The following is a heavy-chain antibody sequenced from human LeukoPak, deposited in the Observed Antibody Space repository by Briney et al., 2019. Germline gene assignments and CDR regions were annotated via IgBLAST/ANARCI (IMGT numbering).Heavy chain of an antibody. CDR2: ISGSGGST. J-gene: IGHJ4*02. V-gene: IGHV3-23*01. D-gene: IGHD1-26*01. Sequence: GGSLRLSCAASGFTFSSYWMHWVRQAPGKGLEWVSAISGSGGSTYYADSVKGRFTISRDNSKNTLYLQVNSLRAEDTAVYYCAKGKALVGATSYWGQGTLVTVSS. CDR3: AKGKALVGATSY. CDR1: GFTFSSYW.